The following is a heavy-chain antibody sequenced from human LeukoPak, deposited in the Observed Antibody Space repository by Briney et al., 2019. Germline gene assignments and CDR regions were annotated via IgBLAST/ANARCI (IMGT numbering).Heavy chain of an antibody. CDR1: GFTFSHYA. Sequence: GGSLRLSCAASGFTFSHYAMTWVRQAPGEGLEWVSTLSGSGASTNYADSVKGRFTISRDNSKNTLYLQVNSLKAEDTAIYYCASRNYYDSGSYGIDYWGQGTLVTVSS. J-gene: IGHJ4*02. D-gene: IGHD3-22*01. CDR3: ASRNYYDSGSYGIDY. V-gene: IGHV3-23*01. CDR2: LSGSGAST.